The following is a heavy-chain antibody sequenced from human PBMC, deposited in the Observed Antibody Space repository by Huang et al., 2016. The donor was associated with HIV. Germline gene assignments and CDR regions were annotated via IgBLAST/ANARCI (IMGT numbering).Heavy chain of an antibody. J-gene: IGHJ6*02. V-gene: IGHV4-39*02. CDR3: AREVRSVDTDRPDGYYYRGLDV. CDR2: VYFLGNT. CDR1: GTSMTSSTFY. D-gene: IGHD2-2*03. Sequence: QLRESGPGLVTPSETLSLTCSASGTSMTSSTFYWGWFRQPPGRGLEWIGSVYFLGNTDSTPARKSRVTRTIDTANKQYSMRLTSVTAADTAVYFCAREVRSVDTDRPDGYYYRGLDVWGQGTTVIVSS.